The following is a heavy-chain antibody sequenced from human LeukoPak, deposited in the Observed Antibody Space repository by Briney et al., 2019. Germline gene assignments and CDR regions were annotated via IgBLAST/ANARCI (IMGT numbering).Heavy chain of an antibody. D-gene: IGHD3-16*01. CDR2: ISHDGSNK. CDR1: GFSFRGYG. Sequence: PGGSLRLSCAVSGFSFRGYGMHWVRQAPDKRLEWVAMISHDGSNKDYADSVKGRFTISRDNSKNTLNLQMNSLKIEGTAVYYCARDGGRSSEDYWGQGTLVTISS. J-gene: IGHJ4*02. CDR3: ARDGGRSSEDY. V-gene: IGHV3-30*05.